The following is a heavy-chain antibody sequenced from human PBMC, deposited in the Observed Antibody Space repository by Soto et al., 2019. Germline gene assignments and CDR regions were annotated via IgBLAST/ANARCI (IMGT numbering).Heavy chain of an antibody. D-gene: IGHD2-2*01. CDR1: GFTFSSYG. CDR3: AKDVGSSLDWYFDL. V-gene: IGHV3-30*18. CDR2: ISYDGSNK. Sequence: QVQLVESGGGVVQPGRSLRLSCAASGFTFSSYGMHWVRQAPGKGLEWVAVISYDGSNKYYADSVKGRFTISRDNSKNTLYLQMNSLRAEDTAVYYCAKDVGSSLDWYFDLWGRGTLVTVSS. J-gene: IGHJ2*01.